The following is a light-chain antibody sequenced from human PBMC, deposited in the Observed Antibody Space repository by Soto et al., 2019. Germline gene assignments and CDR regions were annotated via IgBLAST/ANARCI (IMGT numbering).Light chain of an antibody. CDR2: DAS. CDR1: QPIRSGR. J-gene: IGKJ5*01. V-gene: IGKV3-20*01. Sequence: EIVLTQSPDTLSLSPGERATLSCLASQPIRSGRLACYQQKPGQAPTLVIFDASNRASGVPERFSVSGSGTDFSLTISRLETEDSAVYYCQQYGSSPITFGQGTRLEIK. CDR3: QQYGSSPIT.